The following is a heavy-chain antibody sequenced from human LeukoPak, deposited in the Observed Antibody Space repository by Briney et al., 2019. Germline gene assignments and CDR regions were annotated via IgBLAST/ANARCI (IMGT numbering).Heavy chain of an antibody. CDR2: IYYTGST. V-gene: IGHV4-59*08. J-gene: IGHJ5*02. CDR3: AGTYGDYAHWFDP. Sequence: SETLSLTCTVSGGSISSYYWSWIRQPPGKGLEWIGYIYYTGSTDYNPSLKSRVTISEDTSKNQFSLKLSSVTAADTAVYYCAGTYGDYAHWFDPWGQGTLVTVSS. CDR1: GGSISSYY. D-gene: IGHD4-17*01.